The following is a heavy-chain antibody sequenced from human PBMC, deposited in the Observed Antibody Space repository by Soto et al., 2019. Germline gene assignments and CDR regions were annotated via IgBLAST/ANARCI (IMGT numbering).Heavy chain of an antibody. CDR3: ARDTYYYDSSGYYYVRGYYYYVMDV. CDR2: ISGSGSTI. J-gene: IGHJ6*02. V-gene: IGHV3-48*03. CDR1: GFTFSSYE. D-gene: IGHD3-22*01. Sequence: PGGSLRLSCAASGFTFSSYEMNWVRQAPGKGLEWVSYISGSGSTIYYADSVKGRFTISRDNAKNSLYLQMNSLRAEDTAVYYCARDTYYYDSSGYYYVRGYYYYVMDVWGQGTTVTVSS.